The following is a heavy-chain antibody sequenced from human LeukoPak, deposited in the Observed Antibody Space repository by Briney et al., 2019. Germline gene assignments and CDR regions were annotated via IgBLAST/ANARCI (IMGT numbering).Heavy chain of an antibody. Sequence: PSETLSLTCTVSGGSISSYYWSWIRQPPGKGLEWIGYIYYSGSTNYNPSPKSRVTISVDTSKNQFSLKLSSVTAADTAVYYCARRLERRSPFDYWGQGTLVTVSS. CDR2: IYYSGST. V-gene: IGHV4-59*01. CDR1: GGSISSYY. D-gene: IGHD1-1*01. CDR3: ARRLERRSPFDY. J-gene: IGHJ4*02.